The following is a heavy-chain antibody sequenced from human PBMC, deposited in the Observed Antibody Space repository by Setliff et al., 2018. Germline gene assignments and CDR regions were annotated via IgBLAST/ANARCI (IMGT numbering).Heavy chain of an antibody. CDR3: ARKDGDM. J-gene: IGHJ3*02. V-gene: IGHV4-4*08. Sequence: PSETLSLTCTVPGDSIRNYHWSWFRQPPGSRLEWIGYIYTTGSTSYNPSLKSRVTMSVDTSKNQFSLKMRSVTAADAALYYCARKDGDMWGQGTMVTVSS. CDR2: IYTTGST. CDR1: GDSIRNYH. D-gene: IGHD2-15*01.